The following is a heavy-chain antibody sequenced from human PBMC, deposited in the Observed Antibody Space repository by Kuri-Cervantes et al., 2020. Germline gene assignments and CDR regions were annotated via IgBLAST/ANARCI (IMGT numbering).Heavy chain of an antibody. CDR1: GYTFTSYG. J-gene: IGHJ4*02. V-gene: IGHV1-18*01. CDR3: ARDPPLSSDVLTGYLD. CDR2: ISAYNGNT. Sequence: ASVKVSCKASGYTFTSYGISWVRQAPGQGLEWMGWISAYNGNTNYAQKLQGRVTMTTDTSTSTAYMELRSLRSDDTAMYYCARDPPLSSDVLTGYLDWGQGTLVTVSS. D-gene: IGHD3-9*01.